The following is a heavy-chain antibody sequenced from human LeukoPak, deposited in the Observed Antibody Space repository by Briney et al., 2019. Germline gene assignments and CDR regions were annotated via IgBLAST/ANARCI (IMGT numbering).Heavy chain of an antibody. CDR1: GFTFSSYS. D-gene: IGHD2-15*01. V-gene: IGHV3-21*01. Sequence: PGGFLRLSCAASGFTFSSYSMNWVRQAPGKGLEWVSSISSSSSYIYYADSVKGRFTISRDNAKNSLYLQMNSLRAEDTAVYYCANSRTARKDFDYWGQGTLVTVSS. CDR2: ISSSSSYI. J-gene: IGHJ4*02. CDR3: ANSRTARKDFDY.